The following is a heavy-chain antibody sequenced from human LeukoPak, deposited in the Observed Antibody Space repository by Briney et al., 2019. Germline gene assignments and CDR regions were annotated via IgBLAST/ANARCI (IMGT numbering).Heavy chain of an antibody. CDR2: SNPNGGGT. V-gene: IGHV1-2*02. J-gene: IGHJ4*02. CDR3: VRDLGFKNGGDSD. CDR1: GYTFSAYY. D-gene: IGHD3-16*01. Sequence: ASVKVSCKASGYTFSAYYMHWVRQAPGQGLEWMGWSNPNGGGTRYAQKFQGRVTMTRDTSISTAYMELNRLRSDDTAVYYCVRDLGFKNGGDSDWGQGTLVTVSS.